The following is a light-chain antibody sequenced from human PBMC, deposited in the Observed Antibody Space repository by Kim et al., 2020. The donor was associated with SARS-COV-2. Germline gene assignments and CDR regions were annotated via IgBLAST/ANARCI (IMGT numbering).Light chain of an antibody. J-gene: IGKJ4*01. CDR1: HDITDY. CDR3: QKYRAVPLS. CDR2: SAS. V-gene: IGKV1-27*01. Sequence: DNQMTQSPSSLSASVGDRVTITCRASHDITDYLAWYQQKPGKAPKLLIYSASTLQSGVPSRFSGSGYGTHFTLTISSLQPEDVATYYCQKYRAVPLSFGGGTKVDIK.